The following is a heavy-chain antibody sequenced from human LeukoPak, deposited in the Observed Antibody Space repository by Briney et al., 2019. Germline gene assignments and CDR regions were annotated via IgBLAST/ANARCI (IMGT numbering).Heavy chain of an antibody. Sequence: GGSLRLSCTASGFTFGDYAMSWFRQAPGKGLEWVGFIRSKAYGGTTEYAASVKGRFTISRDDSKSIAYLQMNSLKTEDTAVCYCTRDGRQWELPSFDYWGQGTLVTVSS. D-gene: IGHD1-26*01. V-gene: IGHV3-49*03. CDR1: GFTFGDYA. CDR3: TRDGRQWELPSFDY. J-gene: IGHJ4*02. CDR2: IRSKAYGGTT.